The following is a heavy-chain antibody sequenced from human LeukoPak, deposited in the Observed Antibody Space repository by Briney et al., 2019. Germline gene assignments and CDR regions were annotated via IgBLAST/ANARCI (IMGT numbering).Heavy chain of an antibody. J-gene: IGHJ3*02. V-gene: IGHV4-59*08. CDR1: GGSISSYY. Sequence: SETLSLTCTVSGGSISSYYWSWIRQPPGKGLEWIGYIYYSGSTNYNPSLKSRVTISVDTSKNQFSLKLSSVTAADTAAYYCASSTGSAFDIWGQGTLVTVSS. D-gene: IGHD2-15*01. CDR3: ASSTGSAFDI. CDR2: IYYSGST.